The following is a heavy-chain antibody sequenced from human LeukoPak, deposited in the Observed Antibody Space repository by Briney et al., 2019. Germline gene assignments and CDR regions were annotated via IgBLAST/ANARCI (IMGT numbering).Heavy chain of an antibody. CDR1: GFTFSKYG. V-gene: IGHV3-23*01. J-gene: IGHJ4*02. CDR3: AKTNYDRTFDY. Sequence: RGSLTLSCAASGFTFSKYGMSWVRQAPGKGLEWVSTISDSGDSTNYADSVKGRFTISRDNSKNTLYLQMNSLRAEDTAVYYCAKTNYDRTFDYWGQGTLVTVSS. D-gene: IGHD4/OR15-4a*01. CDR2: ISDSGDST.